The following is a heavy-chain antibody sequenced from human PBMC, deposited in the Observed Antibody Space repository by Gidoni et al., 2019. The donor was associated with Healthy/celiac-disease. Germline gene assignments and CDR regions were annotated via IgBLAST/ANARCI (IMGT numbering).Heavy chain of an antibody. D-gene: IGHD6-19*01. CDR2: ISSSSSYI. J-gene: IGHJ4*02. CDR1: GFTFSSYS. CDR3: ARDLSAFYSSGWYQD. Sequence: EVQLVESGGGLVKPGGSLRLSCAASGFTFSSYSMNCVRQAPGKGLEWVSSISSSSSYIYYADSVKGRFTISRDNAKNSLYLQMNSLRAEDTAVYYCARDLSAFYSSGWYQDWGQGTLVTVSS. V-gene: IGHV3-21*01.